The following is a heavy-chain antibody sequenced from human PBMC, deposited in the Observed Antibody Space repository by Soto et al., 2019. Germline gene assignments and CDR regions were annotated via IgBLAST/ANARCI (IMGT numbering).Heavy chain of an antibody. Sequence: PSETLSLTCTVSGGSISSYYWSWIRQPPGKGLEWIGYIYYSGSTNYNPSLKSRVTISVDTSKNQFSLKLSSVTAADTAVYYCARVTNGVCYTCYYYYYMDVWGKGTTVTVSS. V-gene: IGHV4-59*01. CDR1: GGSISSYY. CDR3: ARVTNGVCYTCYYYYYMDV. J-gene: IGHJ6*03. D-gene: IGHD2-8*01. CDR2: IYYSGST.